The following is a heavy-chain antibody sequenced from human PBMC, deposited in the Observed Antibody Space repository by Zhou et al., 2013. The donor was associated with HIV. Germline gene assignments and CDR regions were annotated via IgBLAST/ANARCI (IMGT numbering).Heavy chain of an antibody. CDR2: INPQSGDT. J-gene: IGHJ4*02. CDR1: GGIFNDVA. Sequence: QVQLVQSGAEVKSPGSSVKVSCKASGGIFNDVALTWVRQAPGRGLEWMGWINPQSGDTNYAQKFQGRVTLTRDTPVSTAYMELSSLRSEDTAVYYCARGGGRGTSEWGYFDYWGQGTLGHRLL. D-gene: IGHD1-26*01. CDR3: ARGGGRGTSEWGYFDY. V-gene: IGHV1-2*02.